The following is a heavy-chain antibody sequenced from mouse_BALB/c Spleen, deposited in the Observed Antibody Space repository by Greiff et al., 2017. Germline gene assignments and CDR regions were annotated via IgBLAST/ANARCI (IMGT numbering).Heavy chain of an antibody. Sequence: EVQLQQSGPELVKPGASVKISCKASGYTFTDYNMHWVKQSHGKSLEWIGYIYPYNGGTGYNQKFKSKATLTVDNSSSTAYMELRSLTSEDSAVYYCGTGTGYWGQGTTLTVSS. CDR2: IYPYNGGT. D-gene: IGHD4-1*01. CDR1: GYTFTDYN. J-gene: IGHJ2*01. V-gene: IGHV1S29*02. CDR3: GTGTGY.